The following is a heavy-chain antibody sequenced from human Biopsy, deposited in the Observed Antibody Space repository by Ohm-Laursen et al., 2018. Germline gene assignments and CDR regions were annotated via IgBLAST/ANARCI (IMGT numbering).Heavy chain of an antibody. J-gene: IGHJ2*01. V-gene: IGHV3-9*01. CDR1: GFTFDDYA. D-gene: IGHD3-22*01. CDR3: AKDLASGSGYYWYFDF. Sequence: SLRLSCSASGFTFDDYALHWVRQAPGKGLEWVSGISWYSGNIGYADSVKGRFTISRDNAKNSVYLQMNSLRAEDTAFYYCAKDLASGSGYYWYFDFWGRGTLVTVSS. CDR2: ISWYSGNI.